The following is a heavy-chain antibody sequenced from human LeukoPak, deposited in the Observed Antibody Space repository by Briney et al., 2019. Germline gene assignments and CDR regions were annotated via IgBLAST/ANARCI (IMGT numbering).Heavy chain of an antibody. D-gene: IGHD5-24*01. CDR3: AREGMATSYYFDY. V-gene: IGHV4-61*01. CDR1: GGSVSSGSYY. Sequence: PSETLSLTCTVSGGSVSSGSYYWSWIRQPPGKGLEWIGYIYYSGSTNYNPSLKSRVTMSVDTSKNQFSLKLSSVTAADTAVYYCAREGMATSYYFDYWGQGTLVTVSS. J-gene: IGHJ4*02. CDR2: IYYSGST.